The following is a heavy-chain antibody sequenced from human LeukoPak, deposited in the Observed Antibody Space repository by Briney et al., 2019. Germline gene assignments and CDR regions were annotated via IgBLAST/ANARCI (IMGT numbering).Heavy chain of an antibody. J-gene: IGHJ6*03. Sequence: SETLSLTCTVSGGSISSYYWSWIRQPPGTGLEWIGYIYYSGSTNYNPSLKSRVTISVDTSKNQFSLKLSSVTAADTAVYYCARARFGVRGVIGYYYYYMDVWGKGTTVTISS. CDR3: ARARFGVRGVIGYYYYYMDV. CDR2: IYYSGST. CDR1: GGSISSYY. D-gene: IGHD3-10*01. V-gene: IGHV4-59*01.